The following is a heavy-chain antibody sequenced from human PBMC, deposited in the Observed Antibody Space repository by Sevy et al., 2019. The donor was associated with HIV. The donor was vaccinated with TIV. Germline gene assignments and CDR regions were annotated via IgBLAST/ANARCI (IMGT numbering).Heavy chain of an antibody. V-gene: IGHV1-69*06. CDR2: IIPIFGTA. CDR3: ARAGYSSGWYPFDY. D-gene: IGHD6-19*01. CDR1: GGTFSSYA. J-gene: IGHJ4*02. Sequence: ASVKVSCNASGGTFSSYAISCVRQAPGQGLEWMGGIIPIFGTANNAQKFQGRVTITADKSTSTAYMELSSLRSEDTAVYYCARAGYSSGWYPFDYWGQGTLVTVSS.